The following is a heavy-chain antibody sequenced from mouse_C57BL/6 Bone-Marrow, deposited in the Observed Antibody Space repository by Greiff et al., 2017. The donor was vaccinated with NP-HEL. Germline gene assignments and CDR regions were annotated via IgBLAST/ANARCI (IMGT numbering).Heavy chain of an antibody. CDR3: ATNLGGAFDD. J-gene: IGHJ2*01. CDR2: IDPSDSET. CDR1: GYTFTSYW. D-gene: IGHD4-1*01. V-gene: IGHV1-52*01. Sequence: QVHVKQSGAELVRPGSSVKLSCKASGYTFTSYWMHWVKQRPIQGLEWIGNIDPSDSETHYNQKFKDKATLTVDKSSSTAYMQLSSLTSEDSAVYYCATNLGGAFDDWGQGTTLTVSS.